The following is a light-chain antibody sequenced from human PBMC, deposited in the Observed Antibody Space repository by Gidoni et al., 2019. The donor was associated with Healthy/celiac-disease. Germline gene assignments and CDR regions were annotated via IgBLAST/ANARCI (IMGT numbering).Light chain of an antibody. CDR2: DAS. J-gene: IGKJ1*01. CDR1: QSVSSY. V-gene: IGKV3-11*01. Sequence: EIGFTQSPATLSLSPGETATLSCRASQSVSSYLAWYQQKPGQAPRLLIYDASSRATGIPARFSGSGSGTDFTLTISRLEPEDFAVYYCQQRSNWPPAFGQGTKVEIK. CDR3: QQRSNWPPA.